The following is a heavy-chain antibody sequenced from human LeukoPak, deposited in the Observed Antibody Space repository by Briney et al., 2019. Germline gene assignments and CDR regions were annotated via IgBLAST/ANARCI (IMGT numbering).Heavy chain of an antibody. Sequence: SVKVSCNASGGTFSSYAISWVRQAPGQGLEWMGGIIPIIGTANYAQKFQSRVTITADASTNTAYMELSSVTSEDTAVYYCAREARIAAAGTPVWFDPWGQGTLVTVSS. CDR2: IIPIIGTA. CDR3: AREARIAAAGTPVWFDP. V-gene: IGHV1-69*13. CDR1: GGTFSSYA. D-gene: IGHD6-13*01. J-gene: IGHJ5*02.